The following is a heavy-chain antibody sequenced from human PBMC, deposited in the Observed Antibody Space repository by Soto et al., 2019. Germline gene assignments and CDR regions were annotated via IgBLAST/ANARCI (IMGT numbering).Heavy chain of an antibody. V-gene: IGHV4-34*01. CDR2: INNGGSS. Sequence: XGTLCLSCAVYGGSFSGYYWSWIRQPPGKGLEWIGEINNGGSSNYNPSLKSRGSMSVGTSNNQFSLKLTSVTAADTAVYYCARGRGDGYNQNWYFDLWGRGTLVTVSS. D-gene: IGHD3-10*01. J-gene: IGHJ2*01. CDR3: ARGRGDGYNQNWYFDL. CDR1: GGSFSGYY.